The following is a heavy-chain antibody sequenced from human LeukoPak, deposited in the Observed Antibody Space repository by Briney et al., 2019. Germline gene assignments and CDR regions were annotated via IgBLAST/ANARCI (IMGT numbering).Heavy chain of an antibody. J-gene: IGHJ4*02. CDR3: ARVYYDSSGYPDY. D-gene: IGHD3-22*01. Sequence: ASVKVSFKASGYSFIGYYMHWVRQAPGQGLEWMGWINPKTGGTNYAQKFQGRVTMTRDTSISTAYMELSRLRSDDTAVYYCARVYYDSSGYPDYWGQGTLVTVSS. CDR1: GYSFIGYY. CDR2: INPKTGGT. V-gene: IGHV1-2*02.